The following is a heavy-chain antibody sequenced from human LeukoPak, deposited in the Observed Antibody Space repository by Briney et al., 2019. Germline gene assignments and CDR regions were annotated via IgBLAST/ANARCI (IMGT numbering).Heavy chain of an antibody. J-gene: IGHJ4*02. CDR3: ARALGVGYDDY. CDR1: GGSISSNY. V-gene: IGHV4-59*01. Sequence: SETLSLTCTVSGGSISSNYWSWVRQPPGKGLEWIGYIYYSGSTNYNPSLKSRVTISVDTSKNQFSLKLSSVTAADTAVYYCARALGVGYDDYWGQGTLVTVSS. D-gene: IGHD3-16*01. CDR2: IYYSGST.